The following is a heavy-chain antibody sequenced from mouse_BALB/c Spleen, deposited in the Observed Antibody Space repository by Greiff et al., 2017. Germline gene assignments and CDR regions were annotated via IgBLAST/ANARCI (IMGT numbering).Heavy chain of an antibody. D-gene: IGHD2-14*01. J-gene: IGHJ1*01. CDR2: IWGDGST. CDR1: GFSLTGYG. Sequence: QVQLKESGPGLVAPSQSLSITCTVSGFSLTGYGVNWVRQPPGKGLEWLGMIWGDGSTDYNSALKSRLSISKDNSKSQVFLKMNSLQTDDTARYYCARDYRYERIWYFDVWGAGTTVTVSS. CDR3: ARDYRYERIWYFDV. V-gene: IGHV2-6-7*01.